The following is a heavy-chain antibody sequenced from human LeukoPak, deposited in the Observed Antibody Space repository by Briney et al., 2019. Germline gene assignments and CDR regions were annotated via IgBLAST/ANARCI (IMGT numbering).Heavy chain of an antibody. CDR2: IYYSGST. CDR3: ARGRRWLQSGGGIDY. V-gene: IGHV4-39*01. Sequence: SETLSLTCTVSGGSISSSSYYWGWICQPPGKGLEWIGSIYYSGSTYYNPSLKSRVTIYVDTSKNQFSLKLSSVTAADTAVYYCARGRRWLQSGGGIDYWGQGTLVTVSS. D-gene: IGHD5-24*01. J-gene: IGHJ4*02. CDR1: GGSISSSSYY.